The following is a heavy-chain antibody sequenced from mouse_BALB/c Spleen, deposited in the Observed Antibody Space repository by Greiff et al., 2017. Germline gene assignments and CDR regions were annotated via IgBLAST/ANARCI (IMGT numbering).Heavy chain of an antibody. CDR1: GYSFTSYW. J-gene: IGHJ1*01. CDR2: IYPGNSDT. CDR3: TRGGTSHWYFDV. D-gene: IGHD3-3*01. V-gene: IGHV1-5*01. Sequence: VQLQQSGTVLARPGASVKMSCKASGYSFTSYWMHWVKQRPGQGLEWIGAIYPGNSDTSYNQKFKGKAKLTAVTSASTAYMELSSLTNEDSAVYYCTRGGTSHWYFDVWGAGTTVTVSS.